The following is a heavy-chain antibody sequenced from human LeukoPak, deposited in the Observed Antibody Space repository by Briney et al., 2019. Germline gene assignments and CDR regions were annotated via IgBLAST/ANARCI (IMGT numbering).Heavy chain of an antibody. CDR2: IIPIFGTA. D-gene: IGHD3-10*01. Sequence: GASVKVSCKASGGTFSSYAISRVRQAPGQGLEWMGGIIPIFGTANYAQKFQGRVTITADKSTSTAYMELSSLRSEDTAVYYCARESSLYYYGSGVYYYYGMDVWGKGTTVTVSS. CDR1: GGTFSSYA. CDR3: ARESSLYYYGSGVYYYYGMDV. V-gene: IGHV1-69*06. J-gene: IGHJ6*04.